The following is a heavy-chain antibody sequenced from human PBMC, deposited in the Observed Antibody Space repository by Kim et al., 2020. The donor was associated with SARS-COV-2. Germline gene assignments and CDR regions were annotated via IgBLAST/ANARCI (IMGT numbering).Heavy chain of an antibody. CDR2: INPNSGGT. V-gene: IGHV1-2*02. J-gene: IGHJ4*02. D-gene: IGHD7-27*01. CDR1: GYTFTGYY. CDR3: ARVLPWGAKGNDY. Sequence: ASVKVSCKASGYTFTGYYMHWVRQAPGQGLEWMGWINPNSGGTNYAQKFQGRVTMTRDTSISTAYMELSRLRSDDTAVYYCARVLPWGAKGNDYWGQGTLVTVSS.